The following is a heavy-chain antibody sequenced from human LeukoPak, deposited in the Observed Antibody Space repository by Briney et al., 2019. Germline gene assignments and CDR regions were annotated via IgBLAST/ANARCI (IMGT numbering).Heavy chain of an antibody. Sequence: GRSLRLSCAASGFTFSSYAMHWVRQAPGKGLEWVAVISYDGNKEYYVDSVKGRFTISRDNSKNMLYLQMDSLRAEDTAVYYCAKGGKWDVTPFDYWGQGTLVTVSS. CDR3: AKGGKWDVTPFDY. V-gene: IGHV3-30*04. CDR2: ISYDGNKE. J-gene: IGHJ4*02. D-gene: IGHD1-26*01. CDR1: GFTFSSYA.